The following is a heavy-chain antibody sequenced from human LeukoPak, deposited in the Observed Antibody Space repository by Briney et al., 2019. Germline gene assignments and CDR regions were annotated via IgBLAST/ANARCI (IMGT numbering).Heavy chain of an antibody. V-gene: IGHV4-39*07. CDR3: ARVVVVITSFDY. CDR2: IYYSGST. Sequence: SETLSLTCAVYGGSFSSYYWGWIRQPPGKGLEWIGSIYYSGSTYYNPSLKSRVTISVDTSKNQFSLKLSSVTAADTAVYYCARVVVVITSFDYWGQGTLVTVSS. D-gene: IGHD3-22*01. CDR1: GGSFSSYY. J-gene: IGHJ4*02.